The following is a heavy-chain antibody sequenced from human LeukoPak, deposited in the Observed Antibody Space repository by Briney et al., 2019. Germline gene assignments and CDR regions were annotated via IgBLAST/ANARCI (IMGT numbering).Heavy chain of an antibody. CDR2: IYSGGST. V-gene: IGHV3-53*01. J-gene: IGHJ4*02. CDR3: ARSLGYCSAGSCFPFDY. Sequence: GGSLRLSCAASGFIVSSYYMSWVRQAPGRGLEWVSLIYSGGSTYYADSVKGRFTISRDNSKNTLYLQMSSLRAEDTAVYYCARSLGYCSAGSCFPFDYWGQGTLVTVSS. CDR1: GFIVSSYY. D-gene: IGHD2-15*01.